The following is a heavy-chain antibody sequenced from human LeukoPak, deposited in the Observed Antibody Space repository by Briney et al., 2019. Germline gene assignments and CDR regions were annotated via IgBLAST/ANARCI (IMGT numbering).Heavy chain of an antibody. CDR1: GGSISSYY. CDR3: ARGRDSYYDSSGYYGFDY. V-gene: IGHV4-59*01. Sequence: SETLSLTCTVPGGSISSYYWSWIRQPPGKGLEWIGYIYYSGSTNYNPSLKSRVTISVDTSKNQFSLKLSSVTAADTAVYYCARGRDSYYDSSGYYGFDYWGQGTLVTVSS. J-gene: IGHJ4*02. CDR2: IYYSGST. D-gene: IGHD3-22*01.